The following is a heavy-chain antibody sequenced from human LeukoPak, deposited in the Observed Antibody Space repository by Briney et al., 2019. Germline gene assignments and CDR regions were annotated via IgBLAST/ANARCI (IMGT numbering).Heavy chain of an antibody. V-gene: IGHV3-74*01. J-gene: IGHJ6*04. CDR3: ARGLYCSGINCYNGMDV. CDR2: LNGDGSST. Sequence: PGGPLRPSCAPSGFTSTVYTITRVRQPPGKGRRGFSRLNGDGSSTRYADSVKGRFTISRDNAKNTVYLQMNSLRVEDTAVYSCARGLYCSGINCYNGMDVWGKGTTVTVSS. D-gene: IGHD2-15*01. CDR1: GFTSTVYT.